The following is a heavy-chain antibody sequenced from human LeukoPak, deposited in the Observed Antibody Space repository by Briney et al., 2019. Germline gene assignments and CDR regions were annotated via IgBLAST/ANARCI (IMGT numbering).Heavy chain of an antibody. CDR2: IIPIFGTA. Sequence: SVKVSCKASGGTFSSYAISRVRHAPGQGLEWMGGIIPIFGTANYAQKFQGRVTITADKSTSTAYMELSSLRSEDMAVYYCAKRYYYDSSGYGYWGQGTLVTVSS. CDR3: AKRYYYDSSGYGY. CDR1: GGTFSSYA. J-gene: IGHJ4*02. V-gene: IGHV1-69*06. D-gene: IGHD3-22*01.